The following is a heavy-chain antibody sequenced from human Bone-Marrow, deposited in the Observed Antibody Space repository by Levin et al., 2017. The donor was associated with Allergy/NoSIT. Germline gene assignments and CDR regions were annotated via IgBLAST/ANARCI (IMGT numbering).Heavy chain of an antibody. CDR2: INQDGGAR. J-gene: IGHJ3*02. Sequence: GGSLRLSCVASGVTFGDYWMIWVRQAPGKGLEWVANINQDGGARYYVDSVEGRFTISRDNAKNSVYLQMNTLRVEDTAVYYCARGRRGGDYQGDAFDIWGQGTMLSVSS. CDR3: ARGRRGGDYQGDAFDI. D-gene: IGHD4-17*01. CDR1: GVTFGDYW. V-gene: IGHV3-7*03.